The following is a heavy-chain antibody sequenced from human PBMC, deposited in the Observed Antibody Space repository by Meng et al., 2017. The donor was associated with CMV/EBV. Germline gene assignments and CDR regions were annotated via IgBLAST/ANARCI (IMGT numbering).Heavy chain of an antibody. J-gene: IGHJ4*02. V-gene: IGHV3-33*01. Sequence: GESLKISCEASGFIFSSYGMHWVRQAPGKGLEWVAVIWYDGSNKYYADSVKGRFTISRDNSKNTLYLQMNSLRAEDTAVYYCARGRDYDSSGYYGYWGQGTLVTVSS. D-gene: IGHD3-22*01. CDR2: IWYDGSNK. CDR1: GFIFSSYG. CDR3: ARGRDYDSSGYYGY.